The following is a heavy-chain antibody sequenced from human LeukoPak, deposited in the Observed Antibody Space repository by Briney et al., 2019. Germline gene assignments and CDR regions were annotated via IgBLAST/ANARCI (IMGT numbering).Heavy chain of an antibody. J-gene: IGHJ4*02. CDR1: GFTFSSDW. CDR3: ARGGTYSV. D-gene: IGHD1-26*01. CDR2: IKEDGREK. Sequence: GGPLRLSCAASGFTFSSDWMSGGRQAPGKGLEWVANIKEDGREKYYVDSVKGRFTISRDNAKNSVYLQMNSLRAEDTAVYSCARGGTYSVWGQGTLVTVSS. V-gene: IGHV3-7*01.